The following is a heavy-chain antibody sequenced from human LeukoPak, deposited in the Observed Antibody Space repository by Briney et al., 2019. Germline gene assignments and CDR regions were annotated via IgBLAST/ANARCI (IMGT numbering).Heavy chain of an antibody. V-gene: IGHV3-72*01. CDR1: GFTFSDHY. Sequence: GGSLRLSCAASGFTFSDHYMDWVRQAAGKGLEWVGRTRNKANSYTTEYAASVKGRFTISRDDSKSSVYLQMNSLKTEDTAVYYCARRNWNSHDYWGQGTLVTVSS. CDR2: TRNKANSYTT. J-gene: IGHJ4*02. CDR3: ARRNWNSHDY. D-gene: IGHD1-1*01.